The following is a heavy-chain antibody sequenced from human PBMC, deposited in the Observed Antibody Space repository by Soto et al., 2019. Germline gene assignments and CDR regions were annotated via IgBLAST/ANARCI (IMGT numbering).Heavy chain of an antibody. CDR2: ISSSSSYI. D-gene: IGHD5-12*01. CDR3: ARPLGGYSGYDYFDY. J-gene: IGHJ4*02. Sequence: GGSLRLSCAASGFSFSSYSMNWVRQATGKGLEWVSSISSSSSYIYYADSVKGRFTISRDNAKNSLYLQMNSLRAEDTAVYYCARPLGGYSGYDYFDYWGQGTLVTVSS. V-gene: IGHV3-21*01. CDR1: GFSFSSYS.